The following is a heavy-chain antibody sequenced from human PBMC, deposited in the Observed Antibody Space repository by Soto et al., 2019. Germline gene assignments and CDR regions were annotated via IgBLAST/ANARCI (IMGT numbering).Heavy chain of an antibody. CDR3: GRGPSPRAPAGGTPYYYAMDV. Sequence: ASVKVSGKASGYDFTAYDINWARQASGQGLEWMGWMNPINGATGSARRLQGRVSMTRNTATGTAYLELTSLRSDDSAVYYCGRGPSPRAPAGGTPYYYAMDVWGQGTTVTVSS. V-gene: IGHV1-8*02. CDR1: GYDFTAYD. CDR2: MNPINGAT. J-gene: IGHJ6*02. D-gene: IGHD6-13*01.